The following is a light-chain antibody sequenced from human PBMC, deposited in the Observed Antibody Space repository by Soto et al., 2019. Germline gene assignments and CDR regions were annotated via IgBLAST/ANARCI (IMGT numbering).Light chain of an antibody. CDR2: EVS. J-gene: IGLJ2*01. CDR1: SSDVGGYNY. V-gene: IGLV2-14*01. Sequence: QSVLTQPASVSGSPGQSITISCTGTSSDVGGYNYVYWYQQHPGKAPKLMIYEVSNRPSGVSNRFSGSKSGNTASLTISGLKAEDEADYYCSSYRSSSTFVVFGGGTKLTVL. CDR3: SSYRSSSTFVV.